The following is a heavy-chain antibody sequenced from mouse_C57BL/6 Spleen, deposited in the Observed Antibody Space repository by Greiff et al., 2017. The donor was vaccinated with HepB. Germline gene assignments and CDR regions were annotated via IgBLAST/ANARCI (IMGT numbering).Heavy chain of an antibody. CDR2: ISDGGSYT. CDR1: GFTFSSYA. V-gene: IGHV5-4*01. J-gene: IGHJ4*01. CDR3: AREGAYYSNYYYYAMDY. D-gene: IGHD2-5*01. Sequence: EVMLVESGGGLVKPGGSLKLSCAASGFTFSSYAMSWVRQTPEKRLEWVATISDGGSYTYYPDNVKGRFTISRDNAKNNLYLQMSHLKSEDTAMYYCAREGAYYSNYYYYAMDYWGQGTSVTVSS.